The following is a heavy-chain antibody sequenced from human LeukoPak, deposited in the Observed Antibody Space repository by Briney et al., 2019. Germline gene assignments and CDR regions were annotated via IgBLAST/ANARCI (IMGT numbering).Heavy chain of an antibody. CDR3: ARRDNSFDS. CDR2: IHHSGAT. Sequence: SETLSLTCSVSGGSISSHNHHWDWIRQPPGNGLEWVGSIHHSGATYSNPSLRSRLPLSVDMSKNHFSLNLSSVTAADTAVYYCARRDNSFDSWGPGTLVTVSS. V-gene: IGHV4-39*02. J-gene: IGHJ4*02. D-gene: IGHD5-24*01. CDR1: GGSISSHNHH.